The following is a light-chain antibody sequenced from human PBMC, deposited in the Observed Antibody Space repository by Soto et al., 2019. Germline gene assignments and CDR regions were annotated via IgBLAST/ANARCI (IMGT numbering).Light chain of an antibody. CDR1: QSVSSSY. CDR2: GAS. Sequence: EIELTQSPGTLSLSPGERATLSRRASQSVSSSYLAWYQQKPGQAPRLLIYGASSRATGIPDRFSGSGSGTDFTLTISRLEPEDFAVYYCQQYGSSPRTFGQGTKVEIK. V-gene: IGKV3-20*01. J-gene: IGKJ1*01. CDR3: QQYGSSPRT.